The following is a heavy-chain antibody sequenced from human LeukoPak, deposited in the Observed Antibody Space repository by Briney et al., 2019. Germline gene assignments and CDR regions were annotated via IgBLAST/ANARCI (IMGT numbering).Heavy chain of an antibody. CDR1: GFTFRSNW. J-gene: IGHJ4*02. CDR2: INSDGSST. D-gene: IGHD6-13*01. Sequence: GGSLRLSCAASGFTFRSNWMHWVRQAPGKGLVWLSHINSDGSSTNYADSVKGRFTISRDTAKNTLYLQMNSLRAEDTALYYCARLIGLTIAAAATDYWGQGTLVTVSS. V-gene: IGHV3-74*01. CDR3: ARLIGLTIAAAATDY.